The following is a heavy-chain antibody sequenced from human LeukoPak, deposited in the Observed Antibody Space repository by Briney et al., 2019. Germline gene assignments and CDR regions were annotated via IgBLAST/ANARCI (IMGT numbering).Heavy chain of an antibody. CDR2: ISFDGSNK. D-gene: IGHD2-15*01. CDR3: AKEVAKISNYDH. V-gene: IGHV3-30*18. CDR1: GFAFSSYG. Sequence: GRSLRLSCAASGFAFSSYGIHWVRQAPGKGLEWVAVISFDGSNKYYADSVKGRCTISRDNSKNTVHLQMNGLRPEDTPVYYCAKEVAKISNYDHWGQGTLVTVSS. J-gene: IGHJ4*02.